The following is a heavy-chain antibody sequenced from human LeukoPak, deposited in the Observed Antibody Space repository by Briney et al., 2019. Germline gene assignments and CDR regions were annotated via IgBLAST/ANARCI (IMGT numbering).Heavy chain of an antibody. Sequence: PSETLSLTCTVSGGSISSGGYYWSWIRQHPGKGLEWIGYIYYSGSTYYNPSLKSRVTISVDTSKNQFSLKLSSVTAADTAVYYCARGGGYCSSTSCYIPSYFDYWGQGTLVTVSS. CDR3: ARGGGYCSSTSCYIPSYFDY. J-gene: IGHJ4*02. V-gene: IGHV4-31*03. CDR2: IYYSGST. D-gene: IGHD2-2*02. CDR1: GGSISSGGYY.